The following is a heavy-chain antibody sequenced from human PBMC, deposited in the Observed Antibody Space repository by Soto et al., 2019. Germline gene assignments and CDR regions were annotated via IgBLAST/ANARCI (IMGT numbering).Heavy chain of an antibody. CDR1: GFTFSSYA. V-gene: IGHV3-23*01. D-gene: IGHD3-3*01. CDR3: AKSASRRDFWSGYYEAYYYYGMDV. J-gene: IGHJ6*02. CDR2: ISGSGGST. Sequence: AGGSLRLSCAASGFTFSSYAMSWVRQAPGKGLEWVSAISGSGGSTYYADSVKGRFTISRDNSKNTLYLQMNSLRAEDTAVYYCAKSASRRDFWSGYYEAYYYYGMDVWGQGTTVTVSS.